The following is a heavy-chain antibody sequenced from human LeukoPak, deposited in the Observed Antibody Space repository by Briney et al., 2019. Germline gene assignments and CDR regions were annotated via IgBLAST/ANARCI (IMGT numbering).Heavy chain of an antibody. V-gene: IGHV3-9*01. Sequence: GGSLRLSCTASGFTFDDYAMHWVRQAPGKGLEWVSGISWNSGSIGYADSVKGRFTISRDNAKNSLYLQMNSLRAEDTALYYCANDKSFGYFDYWGQGTLVTVSS. CDR2: ISWNSGSI. CDR1: GFTFDDYA. J-gene: IGHJ4*02. CDR3: ANDKSFGYFDY. D-gene: IGHD2/OR15-2a*01.